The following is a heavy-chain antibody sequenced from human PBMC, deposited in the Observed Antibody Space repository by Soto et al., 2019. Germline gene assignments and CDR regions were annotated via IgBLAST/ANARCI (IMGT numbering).Heavy chain of an antibody. CDR3: ARAYSGYDFAPDF. CDR1: GYSFTIYW. D-gene: IGHD5-12*01. J-gene: IGHJ4*02. V-gene: IGHV5-10-1*01. Sequence: GESLKISCNGSGYSFTIYWINWVRQMPGKGLEWMGRIDPSDSYTKYSPSFQGHVTISADKSISTAYLQWSSLKASDTAMYYCARAYSGYDFAPDFWGQGTLVTVSS. CDR2: IDPSDSYT.